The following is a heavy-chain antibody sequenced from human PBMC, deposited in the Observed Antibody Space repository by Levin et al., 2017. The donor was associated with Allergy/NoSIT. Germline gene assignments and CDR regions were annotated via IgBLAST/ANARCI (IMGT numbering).Heavy chain of an antibody. CDR2: VSAYNGHT. D-gene: IGHD5-18*01. J-gene: IGHJ4*02. CDR3: ARDHSPGVSGYSYGPDFDY. V-gene: IGHV1-18*01. Sequence: ASVKVSCKASGYTFTSYGISWVRQAPGQGLEWMGWVSAYNGHTRYAQKLQDRVTMTTDTSTSTAYMELGSLRSDDTAIYYCARDHSPGVSGYSYGPDFDYWGKGTLVTVSS. CDR1: GYTFTSYG.